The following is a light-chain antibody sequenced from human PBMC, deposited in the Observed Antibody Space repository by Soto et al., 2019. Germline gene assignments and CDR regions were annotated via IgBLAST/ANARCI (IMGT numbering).Light chain of an antibody. CDR1: SSEVGGYNY. V-gene: IGLV2-8*01. J-gene: IGLJ1*01. CDR3: SSYAGSNKRV. CDR2: EVS. Sequence: QSALTQPPSASGSPAQSVTISCTGTSSEVGGYNYVSWYQQHPGKAPKLMIYEVSKRPSGVPDRISGPKSGNTASLTVSGLQSEDEADDYCSSYAGSNKRVFGTGTKVTV.